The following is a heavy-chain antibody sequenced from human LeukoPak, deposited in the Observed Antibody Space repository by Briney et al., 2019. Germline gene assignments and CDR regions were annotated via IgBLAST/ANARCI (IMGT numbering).Heavy chain of an antibody. CDR2: IYFTGST. V-gene: IGHV4-61*01. Sequence: SETLSLTCSVSGGSVSSGPYYWSWIRQPPGKGLQWIGYIYFTGSTNYNPSLKSRVTISADTSKNLFSLRLNSVTATDTALYYCARRKLASDAFDIWGQGTLVSVSS. CDR1: GGSVSSGPYY. CDR3: ARRKLASDAFDI. J-gene: IGHJ3*02. D-gene: IGHD1-1*01.